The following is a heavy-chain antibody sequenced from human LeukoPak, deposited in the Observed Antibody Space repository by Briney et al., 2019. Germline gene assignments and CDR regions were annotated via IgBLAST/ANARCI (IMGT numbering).Heavy chain of an antibody. CDR3: AKGAYGSGSYYIPDFDY. Sequence: GGSLRLSCAASGFTFDDYAMHWVQQAPGKGLEWVSGISWNSGSIGYADSVKGRFTISRDNAKNSLYLQMNSLRAEDTALYYCAKGAYGSGSYYIPDFDYWGQGTLVTVSS. V-gene: IGHV3-9*01. J-gene: IGHJ4*02. CDR1: GFTFDDYA. CDR2: ISWNSGSI. D-gene: IGHD3-10*01.